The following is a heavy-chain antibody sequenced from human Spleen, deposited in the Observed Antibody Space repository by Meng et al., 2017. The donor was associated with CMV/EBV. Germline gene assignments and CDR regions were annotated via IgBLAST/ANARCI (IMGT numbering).Heavy chain of an antibody. J-gene: IGHJ4*02. V-gene: IGHV3-20*01. CDR3: ARAHLRGGYDY. CDR1: GFTFDDYG. CDR2: INWNGGST. D-gene: IGHD3-10*01. Sequence: GESLKISCAASGFTFDDYGMSWVRQAPGKGLEWVSGINWNGGSTGYADSVKGRFTISRDNAKNSLYLQMNSPRAEDTALYHCARAHLRGGYDYWGQGTLVTVSS.